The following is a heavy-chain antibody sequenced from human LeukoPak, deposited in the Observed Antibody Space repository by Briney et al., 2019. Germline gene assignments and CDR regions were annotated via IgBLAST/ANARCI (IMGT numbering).Heavy chain of an antibody. J-gene: IGHJ4*02. Sequence: GGSLRLSCAASGFTFSTYGMNWVRQAPGKGLEWVSYIGTSSSTIYYADSVKGRFTISRDNAKNSLYLQVNSLRDEDTAVYYCARHDYGGNSGDNWGQGTLVTVSS. D-gene: IGHD4-23*01. CDR1: GFTFSTYG. V-gene: IGHV3-48*02. CDR3: ARHDYGGNSGDN. CDR2: IGTSSSTI.